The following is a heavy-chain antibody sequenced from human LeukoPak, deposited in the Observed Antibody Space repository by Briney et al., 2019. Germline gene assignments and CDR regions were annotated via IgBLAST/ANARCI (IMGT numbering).Heavy chain of an antibody. D-gene: IGHD5-18*01. CDR2: FDPEDGET. Sequence: VSVKVSCEVSGYTLTELSMHWVRQAPGKGLEWMGGFDPEDGETIYAQKFQGRVTMTEDTSTDTAYMELSSLRSEDTAVYYCATVGYSYGWYIFDYWGQGTLVTVSS. CDR1: GYTLTELS. J-gene: IGHJ4*02. V-gene: IGHV1-24*01. CDR3: ATVGYSYGWYIFDY.